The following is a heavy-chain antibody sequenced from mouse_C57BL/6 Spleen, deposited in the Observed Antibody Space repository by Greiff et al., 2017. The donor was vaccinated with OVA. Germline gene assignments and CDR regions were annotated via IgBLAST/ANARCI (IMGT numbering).Heavy chain of an antibody. CDR1: GYTFTDYE. D-gene: IGHD1-1*01. J-gene: IGHJ3*01. Sequence: QVQLQQSGAELVRPGASVTLSCKASGYTFTDYEMHWVKQTPVHGLEWIGAIDPETGGTAYNQKFKGKAILTADKSSSTAYMELRSLTSEDSAVYYCTRSATTVVAPFAYWGQGTLVTVSA. V-gene: IGHV1-15*01. CDR2: IDPETGGT. CDR3: TRSATTVVAPFAY.